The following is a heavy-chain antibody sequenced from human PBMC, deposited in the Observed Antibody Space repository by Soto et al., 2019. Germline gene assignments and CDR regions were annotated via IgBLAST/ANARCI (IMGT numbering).Heavy chain of an antibody. CDR1: GFTFSSYD. CDR3: AKDGPYDTTLGAFDI. J-gene: IGHJ3*02. Sequence: QVQLVESGGGVVQPGRSLRLSCAASGFTFSSYDMHWVRQAPGKGLEWVAVISYDGSNKYYADSVKGRFTISRDNSKNTLYLQMNSLRAEDTAVSYCAKDGPYDTTLGAFDIWGQGTMVTVSS. V-gene: IGHV3-30*18. D-gene: IGHD3-22*01. CDR2: ISYDGSNK.